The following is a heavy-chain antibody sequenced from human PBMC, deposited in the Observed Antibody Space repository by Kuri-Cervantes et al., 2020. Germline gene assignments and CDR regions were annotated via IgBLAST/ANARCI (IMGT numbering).Heavy chain of an antibody. J-gene: IGHJ4*02. CDR1: GYTFTSYG. D-gene: IGHD4-11*01. Sequence: ASVKVSCKASGYTFTSYGISWVRQAPGQGLEWMGWINAGNVNTKYSQKFQGRVTITRDTSASTAYMELSSLRSEDTAVYYCARELQTRNYFDYWGQGTLVTVSS. CDR3: ARELQTRNYFDY. V-gene: IGHV1-18*01. CDR2: INAGNVNT.